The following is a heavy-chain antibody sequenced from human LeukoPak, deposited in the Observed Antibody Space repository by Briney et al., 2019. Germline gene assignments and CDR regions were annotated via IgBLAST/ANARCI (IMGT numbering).Heavy chain of an antibody. CDR1: GFTFSNYG. CDR3: AKVGEFETFGNNLYWYFDV. J-gene: IGHJ2*01. V-gene: IGHV3-33*03. Sequence: GGSLRLSCAASGFTFSNYGMHWVRQAPGKGLEWLAVIWFDGTEAHYGDSVQGRFIISRDNTNNTVYLRMERLRSEDTGVYYCAKVGEFETFGNNLYWYFDVWGRGTLVTVSS. D-gene: IGHD3-16*01. CDR2: IWFDGTEA.